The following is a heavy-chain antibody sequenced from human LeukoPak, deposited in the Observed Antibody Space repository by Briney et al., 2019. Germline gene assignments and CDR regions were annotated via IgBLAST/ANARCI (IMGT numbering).Heavy chain of an antibody. CDR1: GYTFSNYG. J-gene: IGHJ4*02. Sequence: ASVKVSCKASGYTFSNYGVTWVRQAPGQGLEWMGWISPDSNNTNYAQKYQGRVTMTRDTSISTAYIELSRLRSDDTAVYYCARLPGAVAGPYWGQGTLVTVSS. D-gene: IGHD6-19*01. CDR3: ARLPGAVAGPY. V-gene: IGHV1-18*01. CDR2: ISPDSNNT.